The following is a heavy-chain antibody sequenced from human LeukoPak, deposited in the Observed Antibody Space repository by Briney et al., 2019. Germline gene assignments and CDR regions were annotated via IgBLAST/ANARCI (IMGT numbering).Heavy chain of an antibody. Sequence: GGSLRLSCATCGFAFSSYWMLWVRQVPGKGLVWVSRISGDGSTTTYADSVKGPFTISRDNTKDILYLQMDSLRTEDTAIYYCARPQFDYWGQGILVTVSS. CDR3: ARPQFDY. CDR2: ISGDGSTT. J-gene: IGHJ4*02. CDR1: GFAFSSYW. V-gene: IGHV3-74*01.